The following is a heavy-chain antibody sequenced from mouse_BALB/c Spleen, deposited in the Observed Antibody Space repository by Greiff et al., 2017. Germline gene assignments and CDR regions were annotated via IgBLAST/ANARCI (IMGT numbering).Heavy chain of an antibody. CDR2: ISNGGGST. CDR1: GFTFSSYT. D-gene: IGHD1-1*01. Sequence: EVMLVESGGGLVQPGGSLKLSCAASGFTFSSYTMSWVRQTPEKRLEWVAYISNGGGSTYYPDTVKGRFTISRDNAKNTLYLQMSSLKSEDTAMYYCARHSYYGRGYFDVWGAGTTVTVSS. J-gene: IGHJ1*01. V-gene: IGHV5-12-2*01. CDR3: ARHSYYGRGYFDV.